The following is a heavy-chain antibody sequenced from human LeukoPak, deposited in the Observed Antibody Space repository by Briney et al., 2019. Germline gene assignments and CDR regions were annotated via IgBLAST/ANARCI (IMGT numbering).Heavy chain of an antibody. CDR2: IYYSGST. D-gene: IGHD5-18*01. V-gene: IGHV4-59*08. CDR3: ARWPSGYNYGLFDC. Sequence: PSETLSLTCTVSGVSISSDYWSWIRQSPVKGLEWIGYIYYSGSTNYNPSLKSRVTISVDTSKNQFSLKLSSVTAADTAVYYCARWPSGYNYGLFDCWGQGDLVTVSS. CDR1: GVSISSDY. J-gene: IGHJ4*02.